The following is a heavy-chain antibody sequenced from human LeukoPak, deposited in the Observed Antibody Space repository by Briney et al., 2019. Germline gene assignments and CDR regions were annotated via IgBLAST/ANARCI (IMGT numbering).Heavy chain of an antibody. CDR2: NYYSRST. Sequence: SQTLSRTCTVAAGSIISSGYKCSWLREHPEKGLEGISINYYSRSTYYNQSLKSRVTISGDTSKNQICLKLSSVTAADTAVYFCARTAYVDNWFDPWGQGTLVTVSS. CDR3: ARTAYVDNWFDP. D-gene: IGHD3-16*01. J-gene: IGHJ5*02. V-gene: IGHV4-31*03. CDR1: AGSIISSGYK.